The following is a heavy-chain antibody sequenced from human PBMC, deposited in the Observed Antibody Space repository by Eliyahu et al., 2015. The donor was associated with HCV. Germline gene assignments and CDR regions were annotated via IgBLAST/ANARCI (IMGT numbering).Heavy chain of an antibody. CDR3: AKDASITMIVVGSYYFDY. D-gene: IGHD3-22*01. V-gene: IGHV3-30*18. Sequence: QVQLVESGGGVVQPGRSLRLSCAASGFTFXSYGMXWVRQAPGKGLEWVAVISYDGSNKYYADSVKGRFTISRDNSKNTLYLQMNSLRAEDTAVYYCAKDASITMIVVGSYYFDYWGQGTLVTVSS. CDR2: ISYDGSNK. CDR1: GFTFXSYG. J-gene: IGHJ4*02.